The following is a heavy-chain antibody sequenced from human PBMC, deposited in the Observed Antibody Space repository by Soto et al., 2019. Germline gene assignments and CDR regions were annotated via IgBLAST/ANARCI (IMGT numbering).Heavy chain of an antibody. D-gene: IGHD3-9*01. CDR1: GGSISSGDNY. CDR2: IYYSGST. V-gene: IGHV4-31*03. CDR3: ARGVDYDILTGYYPLVY. J-gene: IGHJ4*02. Sequence: SETLSLTCTVSGGSISSGDNYWSWIRQHPGKGLEWIGYIYYSGSTYYNPSLKSRVTISVDTSKNQFSLKLSSVTAADTAVYYCARGVDYDILTGYYPLVYWGQGTLVTVSS.